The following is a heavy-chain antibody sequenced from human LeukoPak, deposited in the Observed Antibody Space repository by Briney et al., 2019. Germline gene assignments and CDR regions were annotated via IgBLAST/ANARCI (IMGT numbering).Heavy chain of an antibody. J-gene: IGHJ4*02. V-gene: IGHV3-7*01. CDR1: GFSFSSHW. CDR3: ARDGPATDTDLDC. CDR2: IKGDGSEK. D-gene: IGHD6-13*01. Sequence: GGSLRLSCAASGFSFSSHWMNWVRQAQGKGLQWVATIKGDGSEKFYVDSVKGRFTISRDNAKNSLYLQMNILRAGDTAVYYCARDGPATDTDLDCWGQGALVIVSS.